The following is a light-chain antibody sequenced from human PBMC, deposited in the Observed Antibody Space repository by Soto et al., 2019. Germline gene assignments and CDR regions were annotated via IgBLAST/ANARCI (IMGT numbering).Light chain of an antibody. J-gene: IGLJ2*01. CDR1: SSNIGAGYD. V-gene: IGLV1-40*01. CDR3: QSYDGSLNGVV. CDR2: GNT. Sequence: QSVLTQTPSVSGAPGQRVTISCTGSSSNIGAGYDVHWYQQLPGTAPKLLISGNTNRPSGVPDRFSGSKSGTSASLAITGLQAEDEANYYCQSYDGSLNGVVFGGGTKLTVL.